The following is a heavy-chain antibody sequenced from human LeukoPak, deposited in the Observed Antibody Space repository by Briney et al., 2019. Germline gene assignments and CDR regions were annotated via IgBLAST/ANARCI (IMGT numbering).Heavy chain of an antibody. CDR3: ARDLGISGWYAPPLGYFDY. V-gene: IGHV1-2*02. J-gene: IGHJ4*02. CDR1: GYTFTSYG. Sequence: ASVEVSCKASGYTFTSYGISWVRQAPGQGLEWMGWINPKSGGTNYAQKFQGRVTMTRDTSISTTYMELSRLRSDDTAVYYCARDLGISGWYAPPLGYFDYWGQGTLVTVSS. D-gene: IGHD6-19*01. CDR2: INPKSGGT.